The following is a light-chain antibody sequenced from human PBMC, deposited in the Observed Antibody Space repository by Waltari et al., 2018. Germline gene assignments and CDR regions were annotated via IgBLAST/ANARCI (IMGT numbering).Light chain of an antibody. J-gene: IGLJ1*01. CDR1: SSDVGSYDL. V-gene: IGLV2-23*02. Sequence: QSALTQPASVSGSPGQSITIPCTGTSSDVGSYDLVSWYQQHPGKAPKLIIYEVNERPSGVSNRFSGSKSGNTASLTISGLQAEDEADYYCCSYAGVDTFYVFGTGTK. CDR2: EVN. CDR3: CSYAGVDTFYV.